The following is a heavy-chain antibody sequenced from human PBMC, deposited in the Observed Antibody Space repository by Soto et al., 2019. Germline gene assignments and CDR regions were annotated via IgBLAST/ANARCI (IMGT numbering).Heavy chain of an antibody. CDR3: ARSRASGRAAAGTRPQFNWFDP. CDR1: GYSFTSYW. Sequence: GESLKISCKGSGYSFTSYWIGWVRQMPGKGLEWMGIIYPGDSDTRYSPSFQGQVTISADKSISTAYLQWSSLKASDTAMYYCARSRASGRAAAGTRPQFNWFDPWGQGTLVTVSS. V-gene: IGHV5-51*01. CDR2: IYPGDSDT. J-gene: IGHJ5*02. D-gene: IGHD6-13*01.